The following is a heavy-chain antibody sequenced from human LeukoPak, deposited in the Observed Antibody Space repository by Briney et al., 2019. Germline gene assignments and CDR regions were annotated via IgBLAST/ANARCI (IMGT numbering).Heavy chain of an antibody. D-gene: IGHD3-3*01. V-gene: IGHV3-9*01. CDR2: ISWNSGSI. J-gene: IGHJ4*02. CDR3: AKDGATRPKGYDFWSGYFRSGGYCFDY. Sequence: SGGSLRLSCAASGFTFDDYAMHWVRQAPGKGLEWVSGISWNSGSIGYADSVKGRFTISRDNAKNSLYLQMNSLRAEDTALYYCAKDGATRPKGYDFWSGYFRSGGYCFDYWGQGTLVTVSS. CDR1: GFTFDDYA.